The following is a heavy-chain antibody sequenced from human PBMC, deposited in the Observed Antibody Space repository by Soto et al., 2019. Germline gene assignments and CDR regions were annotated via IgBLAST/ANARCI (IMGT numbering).Heavy chain of an antibody. J-gene: IGHJ4*02. CDR2: IRSKANSYAT. D-gene: IGHD2-2*01. CDR3: SSGPSSTSCY. V-gene: IGHV3-73*01. CDR1: GFTFSGPP. Sequence: GGSLRLSCAASGFTFSGPPMPWVPRASGKGLEWVGRIRSKANSYATAYAASVKGRFTISRDDSKNTAYLQMNSLKTEDTAVYYCSSGPSSTSCYWGQGTLVTVSS.